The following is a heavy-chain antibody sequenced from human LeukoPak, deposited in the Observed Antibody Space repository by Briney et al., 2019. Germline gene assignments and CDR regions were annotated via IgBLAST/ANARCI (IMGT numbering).Heavy chain of an antibody. V-gene: IGHV4-38-2*01. CDR3: ARQGSSLIVGATDFDY. D-gene: IGHD1-26*01. CDR2: IYYSGST. CDR1: GYSISSGYY. J-gene: IGHJ4*02. Sequence: SETLSLTXAVSGYSISSGYYWGWIRQPPGKGLEWIGSIYYSGSTYYNPSLKSRVTISVDTSKNQFSLKLSSVTAADTAVYYCARQGSSLIVGATDFDYWGQGTLVTVSS.